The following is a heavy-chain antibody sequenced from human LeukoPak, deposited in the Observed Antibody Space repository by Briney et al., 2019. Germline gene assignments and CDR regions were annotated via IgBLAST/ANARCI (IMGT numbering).Heavy chain of an antibody. V-gene: IGHV1-69*13. CDR3: ARVVVPAAIPYYYYYMDV. CDR1: GGTFSSYA. D-gene: IGHD2-2*02. Sequence: SVKVSCKASGGTFSSYAISWVRQAPGQGLEWMGGIIPIFGTANYAQKFQGRVTITADESTSTAYMELSSLRSEDTAVYYGARVVVPAAIPYYYYYMDVWGKGTTVTVSS. J-gene: IGHJ6*03. CDR2: IIPIFGTA.